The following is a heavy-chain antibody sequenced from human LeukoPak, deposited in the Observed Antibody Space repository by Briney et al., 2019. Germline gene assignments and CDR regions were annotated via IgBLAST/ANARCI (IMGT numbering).Heavy chain of an antibody. CDR2: IYYSGST. CDR3: ARQVVAVAGTGHFDY. V-gene: IGHV4-39*01. CDR1: GGSIRSSSYY. Sequence: SETLSLTCTVSGGSIRSSSYYWGWIRQPPGKGLEWIGSIYYSGSTYYNASLKSRGTISVDTSKNQFSLKLNSVTAADTAVYFCARQVVAVAGTGHFDYWGQGTLVTVSS. D-gene: IGHD6-19*01. J-gene: IGHJ4*02.